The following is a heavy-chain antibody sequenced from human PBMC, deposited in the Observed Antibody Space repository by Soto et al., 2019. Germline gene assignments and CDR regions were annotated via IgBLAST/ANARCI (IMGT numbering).Heavy chain of an antibody. CDR2: IFHSGST. J-gene: IGHJ6*02. V-gene: IGHV4-30-4*01. CDR1: GGSINSGDYY. Sequence: LSLTCTVSGGSINSGDYYWTWVRQPPGKGLEWIGNIFHSGSTYYTPSLQSRVTISLDTSKNHFSLKLSSVTPADTAVYYCARDRYYGSGTYYNFYSGMDVWGQGTTVTVSS. D-gene: IGHD3-10*01. CDR3: ARDRYYGSGTYYNFYSGMDV.